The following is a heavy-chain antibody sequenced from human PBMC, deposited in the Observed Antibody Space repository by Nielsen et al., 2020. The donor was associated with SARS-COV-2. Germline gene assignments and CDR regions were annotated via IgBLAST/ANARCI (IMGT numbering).Heavy chain of an antibody. V-gene: IGHV3-21*01. CDR2: ISSSSSYI. CDR3: ARSASGSYFDWFDS. D-gene: IGHD3-10*01. Sequence: GGSLRLSCAASGFTFSSYSMNWVRQAPGKGLEWVSSISSSSSYIYYADSVKGRFTISRDNAKNSLYLQMNSLRAEDTAVYYCARSASGSYFDWFDSWGQGTLVTVSS. J-gene: IGHJ5*01. CDR1: GFTFSSYS.